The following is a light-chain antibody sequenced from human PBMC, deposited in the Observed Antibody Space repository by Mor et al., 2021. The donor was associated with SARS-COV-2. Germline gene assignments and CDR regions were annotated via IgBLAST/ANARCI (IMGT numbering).Light chain of an antibody. V-gene: IGKV1-16*02. J-gene: IGKJ3*01. Sequence: KPGKAPKSLIYAVSNLQSGVPSKFSGVGSGTEFTLTISSLQPEDFATYYCQQYYNSPLTFGPGT. CDR2: AVS. CDR3: QQYYNSPLT.